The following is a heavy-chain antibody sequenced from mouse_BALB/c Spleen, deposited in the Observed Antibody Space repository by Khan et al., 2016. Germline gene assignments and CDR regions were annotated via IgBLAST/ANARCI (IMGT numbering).Heavy chain of an antibody. J-gene: IGHJ4*01. CDR3: SRTVHPTYSALDY. D-gene: IGHD1-1*01. CDR1: GFSLTSYG. V-gene: IGHV2-2*02. CDR2: IWSGGST. Sequence: VQLQESGPGLVQPSQSLSITCTVSGFSLTSYGVHWVRQSPGKGLEWLGVIWSGGSTDYNADLISRLSISKDNSKSEVFFKMNSMKANDTAKYYYSRTVHPTYSALDYWRQGTSFTVSS.